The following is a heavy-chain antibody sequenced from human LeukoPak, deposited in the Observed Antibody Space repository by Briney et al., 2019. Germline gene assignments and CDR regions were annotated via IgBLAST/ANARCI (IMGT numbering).Heavy chain of an antibody. D-gene: IGHD1-26*01. V-gene: IGHV3-7*01. J-gene: IGHJ4*02. Sequence: GGSLRLSCAASGFTFSSYWMSWVRQAPGKGLEWVANIKQDGSEKYYVDSVKGRFTISRDNAKNSLYLQMNSLRAEDTAVYYCARAYSGSFLPFDYWGQGTLVTVSS. CDR2: IKQDGSEK. CDR3: ARAYSGSFLPFDY. CDR1: GFTFSSYW.